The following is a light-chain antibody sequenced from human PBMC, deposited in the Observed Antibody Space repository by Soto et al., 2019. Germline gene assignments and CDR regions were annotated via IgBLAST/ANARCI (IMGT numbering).Light chain of an antibody. CDR2: AAS. V-gene: IGKV1-39*01. CDR1: QSISSY. Sequence: DIQMTQSPSSLSASVGDRVTITCRASQSISSYLNWYQQKPGKAPKLLIYAASSLQSGVPSRFSGSGSGTDFTLTISSLQPEDFVTYYCQQSYSTSTTFGQGTKLEIK. CDR3: QQSYSTSTT. J-gene: IGKJ2*01.